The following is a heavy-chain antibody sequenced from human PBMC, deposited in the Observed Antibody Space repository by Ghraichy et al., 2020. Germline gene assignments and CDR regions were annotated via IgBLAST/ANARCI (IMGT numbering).Heavy chain of an antibody. V-gene: IGHV4-4*07. D-gene: IGHD6-13*01. CDR2: IYTSGST. J-gene: IGHJ4*02. CDR3: ARAHSSWYSSFYYFDY. Sequence: SETLSLTCTVSGGSISSYYWSWIRQPARKGLEWIGRIYTSGSTNYNPSLKSRVTMSVDTSKNQFSLKLSSVTAADTAVYYCARAHSSWYSSFYYFDYWGQGTLVTVSS. CDR1: GGSISSYY.